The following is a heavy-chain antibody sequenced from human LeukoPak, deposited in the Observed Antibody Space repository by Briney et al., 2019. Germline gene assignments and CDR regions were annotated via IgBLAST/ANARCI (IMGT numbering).Heavy chain of an antibody. CDR2: MYHTGIT. Sequence: SETLSLTCVVSGYSISSNNWWSWIRPPPGRGLEWIGYMYHTGITSYNPSLRGRVTISLDTSRNQFSLKLSSVTAADTAVYYCARESAGNYFDYWGQGTLVTVSS. J-gene: IGHJ4*02. CDR3: ARESAGNYFDY. CDR1: GYSISSNNW. D-gene: IGHD6-13*01. V-gene: IGHV4-28*03.